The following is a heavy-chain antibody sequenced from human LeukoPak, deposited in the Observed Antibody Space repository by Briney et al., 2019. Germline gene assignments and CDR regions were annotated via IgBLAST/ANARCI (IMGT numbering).Heavy chain of an antibody. CDR3: ARVTDYGDYGPSDYFDY. J-gene: IGHJ4*02. CDR1: GYTFTGHY. CDR2: INPNSGGT. Sequence: ASVKVSCKASGYTFTGHYMHWVRQAPGQGLEWMGWINPNSGGTNYAQKFQGRVTMTRDTSISTAYMELRRLRSDDTAVCYCARVTDYGDYGPSDYFDYWGQGTLVTVPS. D-gene: IGHD4-17*01. V-gene: IGHV1-2*02.